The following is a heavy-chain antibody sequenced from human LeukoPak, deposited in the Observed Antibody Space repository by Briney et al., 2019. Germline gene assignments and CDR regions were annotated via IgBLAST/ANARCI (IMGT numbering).Heavy chain of an antibody. CDR3: AKTGDGGTNFDY. Sequence: GGSLRLSCAASGFTFSSYSMNWVRQAPGKGLEWVSLISWDGGSTYYADSVKGRFTISRDNSKNSLYLQMNSLRTEDTALYYCAKTGDGGTNFDYWGQGTLVTVSS. J-gene: IGHJ4*02. CDR1: GFTFSSYS. D-gene: IGHD2-15*01. V-gene: IGHV3-43*01. CDR2: ISWDGGST.